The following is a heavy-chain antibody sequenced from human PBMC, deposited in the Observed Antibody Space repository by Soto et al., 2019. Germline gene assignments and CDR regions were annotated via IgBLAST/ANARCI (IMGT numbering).Heavy chain of an antibody. V-gene: IGHV3-30*18. CDR2: MSYDGNII. J-gene: IGHJ5*02. D-gene: IGHD2-2*01. CDR3: AKGGFIVVEPAATFRCDP. Sequence: QVQLVESGGGVVQPGRSLRLSCTASGFTFSNFGMHWVRQAPGKGLEWVALMSYDGNIIYYADSVKGRFTISRDNSNNPLYLQMNNLRREDSGVYYCAKGGFIVVEPAATFRCDPWGQGTLVTVSS. CDR1: GFTFSNFG.